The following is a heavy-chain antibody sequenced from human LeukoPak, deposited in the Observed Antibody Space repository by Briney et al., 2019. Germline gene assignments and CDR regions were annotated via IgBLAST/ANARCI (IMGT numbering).Heavy chain of an antibody. J-gene: IGHJ4*02. CDR2: IRGSGGST. V-gene: IGHV3-23*01. CDR3: AKTGDDSSGFDY. D-gene: IGHD3-22*01. CDR1: GFTFSSYA. Sequence: GGSLRLSCAASGFTFSSYAMSWVRQAPGKGLEWVSAIRGSGGSTYYADSVKGRFTISRDNSKNTLYLQMNSLRAEDTAVYYCAKTGDDSSGFDYWGQGTLVTVSS.